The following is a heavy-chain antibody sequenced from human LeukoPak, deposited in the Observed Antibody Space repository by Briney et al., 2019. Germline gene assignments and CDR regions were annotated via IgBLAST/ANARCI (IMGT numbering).Heavy chain of an antibody. J-gene: IGHJ4*02. CDR3: ASIPLYDYVWGSYRPYYFDY. CDR2: IIPIFGTA. CDR1: GGTFSSYA. D-gene: IGHD3-16*02. V-gene: IGHV1-69*13. Sequence: SVKVSCKASGGTFSSYAISWVRQAPGQGLEWMGGIIPIFGTANYAQKFQGRVTITADESTSTAYMELSSLRSEDTAVYYCASIPLYDYVWGSYRPYYFDYWGQGTLVTVSS.